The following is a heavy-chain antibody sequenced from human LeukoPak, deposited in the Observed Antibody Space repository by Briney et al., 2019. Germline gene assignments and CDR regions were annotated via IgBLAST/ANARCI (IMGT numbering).Heavy chain of an antibody. D-gene: IGHD6-19*01. CDR3: ASDPYSSGNDY. CDR2: INHSGST. Sequence: SETLSLTCAVYGGSFSGYYWSWIRQPPGKGLEWTGEINHSGSTNYNPSLKSRVTISVDTSKNQFSLKLSSVTAADTAVYYCASDPYSSGNDYWGQGTLVTVSS. CDR1: GGSFSGYY. V-gene: IGHV4-34*01. J-gene: IGHJ4*02.